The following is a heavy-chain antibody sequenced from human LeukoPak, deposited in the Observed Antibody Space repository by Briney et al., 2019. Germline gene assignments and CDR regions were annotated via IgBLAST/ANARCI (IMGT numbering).Heavy chain of an antibody. J-gene: IGHJ4*02. D-gene: IGHD3-3*01. V-gene: IGHV3-30*02. CDR3: AKGSGWDY. CDR2: IGYDGSNK. CDR1: GFTFTNSA. Sequence: GGSLRLSCTASGFTFTNSAMHWVRQAPGKGLEWVAFIGYDGSNKNYADSVKGRFTISRDNSRKTLHLQMSSLRLDDTAVYYCAKGSGWDYWGQGTLVTVSS.